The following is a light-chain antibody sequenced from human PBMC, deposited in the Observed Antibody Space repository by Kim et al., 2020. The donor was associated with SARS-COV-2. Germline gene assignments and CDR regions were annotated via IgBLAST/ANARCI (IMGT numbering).Light chain of an antibody. V-gene: IGLV4-60*03. CDR1: SGHSSYI. CDR2: LEGSGSY. J-gene: IGLJ3*02. Sequence: SLGSSVKLTCTLSSGHSSYIIAWHQQQPGKAPRYLMKLEGSGSYNKGSGVPDRFSGSSSGADRYLTISNLQSEDEADYYCETWVRVFGGGTQLTVL. CDR3: ETWVRV.